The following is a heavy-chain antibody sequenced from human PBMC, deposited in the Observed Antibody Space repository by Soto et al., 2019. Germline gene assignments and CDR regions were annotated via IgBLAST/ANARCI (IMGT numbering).Heavy chain of an antibody. D-gene: IGHD3-3*01. Sequence: ASVKVSCKASGGTFSSYAISWVRQAPGQGLEWMGGIIPIFGTANYAQKFQGRVTITADESTSTAYMELSSLRSEDTAVYYCAREGATIFGVVNPPTFDYWGQGTLVTVSS. CDR2: IIPIFGTA. J-gene: IGHJ4*02. CDR3: AREGATIFGVVNPPTFDY. V-gene: IGHV1-69*13. CDR1: GGTFSSYA.